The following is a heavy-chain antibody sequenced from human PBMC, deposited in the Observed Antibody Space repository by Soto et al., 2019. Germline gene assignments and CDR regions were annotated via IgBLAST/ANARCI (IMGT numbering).Heavy chain of an antibody. V-gene: IGHV1-69*01. Sequence: QVQLVQSGAEVKKPGSSVMVSCKASGGTFSHNAISWVRQAHGQGIESMGGIIPIFGTANYAQNFKARVTIAGDESTSTAYLELGSLRSEDTSVYYCVRGWEYDSSYYYYAYWGQGTLVTVSS. CDR1: GGTFSHNA. D-gene: IGHD3-22*01. CDR3: VRGWEYDSSYYYYAY. J-gene: IGHJ4*02. CDR2: IIPIFGTA.